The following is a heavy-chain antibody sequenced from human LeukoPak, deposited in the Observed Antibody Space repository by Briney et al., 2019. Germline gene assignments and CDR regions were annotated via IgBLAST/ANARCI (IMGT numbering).Heavy chain of an antibody. CDR2: ISSSSSTI. CDR1: GFTFSSYS. V-gene: IGHV3-48*01. Sequence: GGSLRLSCAASGFTFSSYSMNWVRQALGKGLEWVSYISSSSSTIYYADSVKGRFTISRDNAKNSLYLQMNSLRAEDTAVYYCARADTAVSDYWGQGTLVTVSS. D-gene: IGHD4-23*01. J-gene: IGHJ4*02. CDR3: ARADTAVSDY.